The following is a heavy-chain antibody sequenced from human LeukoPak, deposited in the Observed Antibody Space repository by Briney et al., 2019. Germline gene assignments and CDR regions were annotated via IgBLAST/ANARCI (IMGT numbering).Heavy chain of an antibody. V-gene: IGHV3-7*01. Sequence: GGSLRLSCAASGFTFSSYWMSWVRQAPGKGLEWVANIKKDGSEKYYVDSVKGRFTISRDNAKNSLYLQMNSLRAEDTAVYYCARQSEYMWLALGYFDYWGQGTLVTVSS. J-gene: IGHJ4*02. CDR3: ARQSEYMWLALGYFDY. CDR1: GFTFSSYW. CDR2: IKKDGSEK. D-gene: IGHD3-22*01.